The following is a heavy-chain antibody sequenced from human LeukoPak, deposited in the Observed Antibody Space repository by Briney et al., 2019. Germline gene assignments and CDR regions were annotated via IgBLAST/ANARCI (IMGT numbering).Heavy chain of an antibody. V-gene: IGHV3-23*01. D-gene: IGHD3-10*01. CDR1: GGSISSSSYY. Sequence: EASETLSLTCTVSGGSISSSSYYWGWIRQPPGKGLEWVSAISGSAVSTYYADSVKGRFTISRDNSKNTLSLQMNSLRAEDTAVYYCAKDRELLWFGESEYYFDYWGQGTLVTVSS. CDR2: ISGSAVST. CDR3: AKDRELLWFGESEYYFDY. J-gene: IGHJ4*02.